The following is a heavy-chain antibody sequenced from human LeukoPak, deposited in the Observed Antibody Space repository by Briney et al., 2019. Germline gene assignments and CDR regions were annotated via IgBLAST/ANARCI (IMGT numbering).Heavy chain of an antibody. J-gene: IGHJ4*02. CDR1: GFTFSNAW. V-gene: IGHV3-23*01. Sequence: GGSLRLSCAASGFTFSNAWMSWVRQAPGKGLEWVSAISGSGGSTYYADSVKGRFTISRDNSKNTLYLQMNSLRAEDTAVYYCAKDPRYCSSTSCYLVWGQGTLVTVSS. CDR2: ISGSGGST. CDR3: AKDPRYCSSTSCYLV. D-gene: IGHD2-2*01.